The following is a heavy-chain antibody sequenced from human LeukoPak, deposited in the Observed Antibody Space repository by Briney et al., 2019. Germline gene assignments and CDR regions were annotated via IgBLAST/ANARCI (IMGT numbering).Heavy chain of an antibody. J-gene: IGHJ4*02. D-gene: IGHD3-3*01. Sequence: ASVKVSCKASGYTFTGYYMHWVRQAPGQGLEWMGWINPNSGGTNYAQKFQGRVTMTRDTSISTAYMEPSRLRSDDTAVYYCASEGGETYYDFWSGSYWGQGTLVTVSS. CDR2: INPNSGGT. CDR3: ASEGGETYYDFWSGSY. V-gene: IGHV1-2*02. CDR1: GYTFTGYY.